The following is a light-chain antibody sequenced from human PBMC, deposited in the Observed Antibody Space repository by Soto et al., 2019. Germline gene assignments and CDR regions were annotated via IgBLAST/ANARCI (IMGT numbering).Light chain of an antibody. Sequence: QSVLTQPPSVSGAPGQRVTISCTGSSSNIGAGYDVHWYQRLPGTAPKLLIYANTNRPSGVPDRFSGSKSGTSASLAITGLQAEDEADYYCQSYDSSLSVVFGGGTKLTVL. CDR1: SSNIGAGYD. J-gene: IGLJ2*01. CDR3: QSYDSSLSVV. V-gene: IGLV1-40*01. CDR2: ANT.